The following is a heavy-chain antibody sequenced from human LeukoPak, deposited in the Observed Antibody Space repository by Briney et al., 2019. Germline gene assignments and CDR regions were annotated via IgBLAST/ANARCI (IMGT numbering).Heavy chain of an antibody. CDR3: VKVSVAAPGNDY. D-gene: IGHD6-13*01. CDR1: GFIYTNYG. V-gene: IGHV3-7*04. Sequence: GGSLRLSCTASGFIYTNYGMNWVRQAPGQGLEWMANINQDRSETYYVESVQGRFTMSRDTAKNSLYLKMNSLRTEDTALYYCVKVSVAAPGNDYWGQGTLVTVSS. J-gene: IGHJ4*02. CDR2: INQDRSET.